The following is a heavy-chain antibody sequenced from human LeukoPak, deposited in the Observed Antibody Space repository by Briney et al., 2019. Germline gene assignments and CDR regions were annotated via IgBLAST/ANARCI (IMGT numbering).Heavy chain of an antibody. CDR2: IYPGDSDT. CDR1: GYSFTSYW. Sequence: GESLKISCKGSGYSFTSYWIDWVRQMPGKGLEWMGIIYPGDSDTRYSPSFQGQVTISADKSISTAYLQWSSLKASDTAMYYCARHVSAYDSSAYYGYWGQGTLVTVSS. J-gene: IGHJ4*02. V-gene: IGHV5-51*01. D-gene: IGHD3-22*01. CDR3: ARHVSAYDSSAYYGY.